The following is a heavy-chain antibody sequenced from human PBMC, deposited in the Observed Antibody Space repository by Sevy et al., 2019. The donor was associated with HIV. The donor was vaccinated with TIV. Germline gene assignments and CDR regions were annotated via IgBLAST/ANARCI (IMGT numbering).Heavy chain of an antibody. D-gene: IGHD2-2*01. CDR1: GFTFSSYS. V-gene: IGHV3-21*01. CDR2: ISSSSSYI. J-gene: IGHJ6*02. Sequence: GGSLRLSCAASGFTFSSYSMNWVRQAPGKGLEWVSSISSSSSYIYYADSVKGRFTISRDNAKNSLYLQMNSLRAEDTAVYYCARDQPIVVVPATLYGMDVWGQVTTVTVSS. CDR3: ARDQPIVVVPATLYGMDV.